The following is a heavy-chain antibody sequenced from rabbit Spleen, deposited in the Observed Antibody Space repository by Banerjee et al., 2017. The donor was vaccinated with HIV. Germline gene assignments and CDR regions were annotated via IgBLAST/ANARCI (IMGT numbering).Heavy chain of an antibody. D-gene: IGHD4-1*01. J-gene: IGHJ6*01. CDR1: GFSLFSYW. CDR2: IGVGGYSNA. Sequence: QSLEESGGGLVKPGGTLTLTCKASGFSLFSYWMCWVRQAPGKGLEWIACIGVGGYSNAYYASWAKGRFTITRSTSLNTVTLQMTSLTAADTATYFCARNANGGWDLWGPGTLVTVS. V-gene: IGHV1S28*01. CDR3: ARNANGGWDL.